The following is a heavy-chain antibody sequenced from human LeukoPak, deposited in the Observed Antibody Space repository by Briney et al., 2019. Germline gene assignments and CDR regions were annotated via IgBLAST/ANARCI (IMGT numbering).Heavy chain of an antibody. V-gene: IGHV3-53*01. D-gene: IGHD2-21*01. Sequence: AGGSLTLSCAASGFTVSTNYMNWVRQAPGKGLEWVSILYSGSDTYYADSVKGRFTISRDNSRNILFLHMNSLKAEDTAIYYCARVGDHFHWFLDLWGRGTLVAASS. J-gene: IGHJ2*01. CDR3: ARVGDHFHWFLDL. CDR2: LYSGSDT. CDR1: GFTVSTNY.